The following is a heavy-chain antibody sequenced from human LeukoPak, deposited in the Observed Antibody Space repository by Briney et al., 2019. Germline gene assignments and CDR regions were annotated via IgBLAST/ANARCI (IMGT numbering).Heavy chain of an antibody. J-gene: IGHJ3*02. V-gene: IGHV4-39*07. CDR1: GDSINSRSYY. Sequence: PSETLSLTCAVSGDSINSRSYYWAWIRQPPGKGLEWIGSIYHSESTYYNPSLKSRVTKSLDTSKNQFSLRLSSLTAADTAVYYCARDRLSLGAFDIWGQGTMVTVSS. D-gene: IGHD7-27*01. CDR2: IYHSEST. CDR3: ARDRLSLGAFDI.